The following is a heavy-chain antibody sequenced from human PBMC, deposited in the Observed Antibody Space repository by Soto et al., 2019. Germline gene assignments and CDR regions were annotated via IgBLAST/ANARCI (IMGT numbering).Heavy chain of an antibody. CDR1: GYTFTGHY. CDR2: INPISGGT. Sequence: VSVKVSCKASGYTFTGHYMHWVRQAPGQGLEWMGFINPISGGTNYAQNFKGKITMTRDTSTSTAYLELSRLRSDDTAVYYCARRGSLRYFAHGPYYFDXWGQGTLLPVSX. V-gene: IGHV1-2*02. D-gene: IGHD3-9*01. CDR3: ARRGSLRYFAHGPYYFDX. J-gene: IGHJ4*02.